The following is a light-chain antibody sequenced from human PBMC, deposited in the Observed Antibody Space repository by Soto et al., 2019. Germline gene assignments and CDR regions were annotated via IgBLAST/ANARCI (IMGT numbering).Light chain of an antibody. CDR3: QKYNQWPWT. CDR1: ERVASN. J-gene: IGKJ1*01. V-gene: IGKV3-15*01. Sequence: EVVLTQSPGTLSLSAGERATLFCRASERVASNYLAWYQQKPGQAPRLLLYEASIRATGIPARFSGDGSGTEFTLTISSLQSEDFGIYYCQKYNQWPWTFGPGTKVDIK. CDR2: EAS.